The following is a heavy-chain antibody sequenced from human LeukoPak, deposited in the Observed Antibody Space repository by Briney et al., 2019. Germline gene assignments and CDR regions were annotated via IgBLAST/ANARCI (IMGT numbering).Heavy chain of an antibody. CDR2: ISDTRT. V-gene: IGHV3-23*01. CDR1: GFTFSTNP. Sequence: GGSLRLSCAASGFTFSTNPMSWVRQAPGKGLEWVSAISDTRTYYADAVKGRFTISRDNSKNTVFLQMNSLRAEDTAVYYCVKAHVDRAFTRSFEIWGQGTVVTVSS. CDR3: VKAHVDRAFTRSFEI. D-gene: IGHD3-10*01. J-gene: IGHJ3*02.